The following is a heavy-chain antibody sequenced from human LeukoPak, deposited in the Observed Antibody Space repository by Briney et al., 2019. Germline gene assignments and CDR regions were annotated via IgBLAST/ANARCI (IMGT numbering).Heavy chain of an antibody. J-gene: IGHJ4*02. CDR3: ASEALRIPN. CDR1: GYTCTNYG. CDR2: ISTYNGNT. V-gene: IGHV1-18*01. Sequence: ASGKVSCKASGYTCTNYGINWVRQATGQGLEWMGWISTYNGNTNYAQNFQGRVTMTTDTSTSTAYMELRTLRSDGTAVYYCASEALRIPNWGQGTLVTVSS. D-gene: IGHD3-10*01.